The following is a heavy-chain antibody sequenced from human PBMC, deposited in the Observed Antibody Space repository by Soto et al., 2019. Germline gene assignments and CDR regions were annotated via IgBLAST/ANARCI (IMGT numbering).Heavy chain of an antibody. CDR2: INESGST. Sequence: QVQLQQWGAGLVKPSETLSLSCAVYGQSFSGHSWAWIRQPPGKGLEWIGEINESGSTYYNPSLKSRVTISTDTSKNQCSLKLSSVGAADTAAYFCARGSGIVALPGELEDVNYDYWGQGTLVNVSS. V-gene: IGHV4-34*01. CDR1: GQSFSGHS. J-gene: IGHJ4*02. CDR3: ARGSGIVALPGELEDVNYDY. D-gene: IGHD1-1*01.